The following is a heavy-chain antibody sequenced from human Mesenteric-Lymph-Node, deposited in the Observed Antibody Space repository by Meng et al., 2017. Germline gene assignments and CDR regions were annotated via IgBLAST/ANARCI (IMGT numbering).Heavy chain of an antibody. CDR1: GGSFSGYF. V-gene: IGHV4-34*01. CDR3: ARKTGWRLGNGFDI. J-gene: IGHJ3*02. Sequence: SEILSSTCAVDGGSFSGYFWTWFRQPPGKGVEWIGKINHSGSTNYNPSLKSRVTISVDTSKNQFSLKLSSVTAADTAVYYCARKTGWRLGNGFDIWGQGTMVTVSS. CDR2: INHSGST. D-gene: IGHD1-14*01.